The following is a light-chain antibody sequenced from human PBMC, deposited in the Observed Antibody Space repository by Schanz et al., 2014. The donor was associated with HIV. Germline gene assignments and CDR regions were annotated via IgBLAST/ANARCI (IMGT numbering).Light chain of an antibody. CDR2: GAS. CDR3: QQYYSYPRT. Sequence: EIVMTQSPVTLSVSPGERATLSCRASQSVSSSYLAWYQQKPGQAPRLLIYGASSRATGIPDRFSGSGSGTNFTLTISCLQSGDFATYYCQQYYSYPRTFGQGTKVEVK. J-gene: IGKJ1*01. V-gene: IGKV3-20*01. CDR1: QSVSSSY.